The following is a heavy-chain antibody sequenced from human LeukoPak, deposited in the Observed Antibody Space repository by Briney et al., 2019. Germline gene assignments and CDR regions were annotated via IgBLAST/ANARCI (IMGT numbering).Heavy chain of an antibody. D-gene: IGHD4-17*01. Sequence: ASVKVSCKASGGTFSSYAISWVRQAPGQGLEWMGWISAYNGNTNYAQKLQGRVTMTTDTSTSTAYMELRSLRSDDTAVYYCARDLLRASFDYWGQGTLVTVSS. V-gene: IGHV1-18*01. J-gene: IGHJ4*02. CDR3: ARDLLRASFDY. CDR1: GGTFSSYA. CDR2: ISAYNGNT.